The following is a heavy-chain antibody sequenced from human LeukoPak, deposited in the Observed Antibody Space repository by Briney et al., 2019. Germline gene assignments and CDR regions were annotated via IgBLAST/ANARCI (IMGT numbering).Heavy chain of an antibody. Sequence: PSETLSLTCTVSGGSISSYYWSWIRQPPGKGLEWIGYIYYSGSTNYNPSLKSRVTISVDTSKNQFSLKLSSVTAADTAVYYCARHSYDYVWGSYRQYYFDYWGQGTLVTVSS. CDR3: ARHSYDYVWGSYRQYYFDY. CDR1: GGSISSYY. J-gene: IGHJ4*02. D-gene: IGHD3-16*02. V-gene: IGHV4-59*08. CDR2: IYYSGST.